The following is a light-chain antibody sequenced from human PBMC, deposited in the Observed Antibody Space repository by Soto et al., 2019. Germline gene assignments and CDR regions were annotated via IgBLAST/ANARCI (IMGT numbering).Light chain of an antibody. CDR1: QTVTSSF. Sequence: EIVLTQSPGTLSLSPGERATLSCRASQTVTSSFLAWYQQKPGQAPRLLISGASNRATDIPDRFSGSGSGTDFTLVISRVGPEDSAVYYCQQYVTSPWTFGQGTKVDIK. V-gene: IGKV3-20*01. J-gene: IGKJ1*01. CDR3: QQYVTSPWT. CDR2: GAS.